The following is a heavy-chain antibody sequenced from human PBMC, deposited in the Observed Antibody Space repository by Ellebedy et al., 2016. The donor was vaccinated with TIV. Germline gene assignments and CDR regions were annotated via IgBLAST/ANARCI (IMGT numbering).Heavy chain of an antibody. J-gene: IGHJ4*02. CDR1: GGSISSYY. D-gene: IGHD1-26*01. CDR2: IYYSGST. V-gene: IGHV4-59*12. CDR3: ARGPTILAYSGGADY. Sequence: MPSETLSLTCTVSGGSISSYYWSWIRQPPGKGLEWIGYIYYSGSTNYNPSLKSRLTISVDTSKNQFSLKLSSVTAADTAVYYCARGPTILAYSGGADYWGQGTLVTVSS.